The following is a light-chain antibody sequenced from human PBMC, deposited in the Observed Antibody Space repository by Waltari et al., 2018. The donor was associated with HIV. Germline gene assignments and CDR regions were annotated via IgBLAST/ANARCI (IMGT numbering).Light chain of an antibody. Sequence: HSALTQPASVSGSPGQSITIPCTGPTSDFDTFDFVSWYQQSPGRAPKLILFQVYFRPSGVSQRFSGSKSGDTASLTISALRAEDEADYFCSSYSARGFVAFGGGTKVTVL. J-gene: IGLJ3*02. CDR3: SSYSARGFVA. CDR2: QVY. V-gene: IGLV2-14*01. CDR1: TSDFDTFDF.